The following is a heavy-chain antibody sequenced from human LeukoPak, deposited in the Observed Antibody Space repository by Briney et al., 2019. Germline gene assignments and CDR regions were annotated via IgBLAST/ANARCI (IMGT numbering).Heavy chain of an antibody. CDR1: GGSISSYY. D-gene: IGHD1-26*01. J-gene: IGHJ3*02. V-gene: IGHV4-59*01. CDR2: IYYSGST. CDR3: ARDRGERREVGATITYAFDI. Sequence: NSSETLSLTCTVSGGSISSYYWSWIRQPPGKGLEWIGYIYYSGSTNYNPSLKSRVTISVDTSKNQFSLKLSSVTAADTAVYYCARDRGERREVGATITYAFDIWGQGTMVTVSS.